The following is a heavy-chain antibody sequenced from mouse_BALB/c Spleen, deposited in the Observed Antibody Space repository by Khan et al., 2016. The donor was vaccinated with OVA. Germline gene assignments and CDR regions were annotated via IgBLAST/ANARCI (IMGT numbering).Heavy chain of an antibody. CDR3: VRPAYDGYYDY. CDR2: ISTYSGNT. J-gene: IGHJ2*01. Sequence: QVQLQQPGPELVRPGVSVKISCKGSGYTFTDYAMHWVKQSHAKSLEWIGLISTYSGNTNYKQKFKGKATMTVDKSSSTAYMELARLTSEDSAIYYCVRPAYDGYYDYWGQGTTLTVSS. CDR1: GYTFTDYA. V-gene: IGHV1S137*01. D-gene: IGHD2-3*01.